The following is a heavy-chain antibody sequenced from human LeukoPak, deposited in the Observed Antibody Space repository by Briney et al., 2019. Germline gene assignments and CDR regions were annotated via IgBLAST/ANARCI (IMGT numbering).Heavy chain of an antibody. J-gene: IGHJ4*02. Sequence: GGSLRLSCAASGFTFSSYAMTWVRQAPGKGLEWVSGITSSGASTYYAASVKGRFTVSRDNSENTLYLQINNLSAEDTGTYYCVKDEDLYRPTWYLFEDWGQGTLVTVSS. CDR2: ITSSGAST. CDR1: GFTFSSYA. V-gene: IGHV3-23*01. CDR3: VKDEDLYRPTWYLFED. D-gene: IGHD6-13*01.